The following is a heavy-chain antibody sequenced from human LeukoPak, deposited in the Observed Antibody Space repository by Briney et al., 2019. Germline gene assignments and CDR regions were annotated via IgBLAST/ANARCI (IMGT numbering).Heavy chain of an antibody. D-gene: IGHD4-17*01. J-gene: IGHJ4*02. CDR3: AKDLYGDYGHFDY. CDR2: ISWNSGSI. CDR1: GFTFDDYA. V-gene: IGHV3-9*01. Sequence: GGSLRLSCAASGFTFDDYAMHWVRQAPGKGLEWVSGISWNSGSIGYADSVKGRFTISRDNAKNSLYLQMNSLRAEDTALYYCAKDLYGDYGHFDYWGQRTLVTVSS.